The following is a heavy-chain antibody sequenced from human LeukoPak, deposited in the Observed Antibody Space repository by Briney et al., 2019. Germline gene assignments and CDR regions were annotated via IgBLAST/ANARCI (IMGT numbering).Heavy chain of an antibody. CDR3: AGMVRGIYYAMDV. CDR1: GFTFSDYY. V-gene: IGHV4-34*08. CDR2: INHSGST. D-gene: IGHD3-10*01. Sequence: PGGSLRLSCAASGFTFSDYYMSWIRQPPGKGLEWIGEINHSGSTNYNPSLKSRVTISVDTSKNQFSLKLSSVTAADTALYYCAGMVRGIYYAMDVWGQGTTVTVSS. J-gene: IGHJ6*02.